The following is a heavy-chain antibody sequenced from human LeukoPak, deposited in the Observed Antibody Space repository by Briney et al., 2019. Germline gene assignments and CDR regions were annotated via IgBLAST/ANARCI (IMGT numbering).Heavy chain of an antibody. CDR2: LRYTGET. CDR3: ARDAGNSGYGCDL. Sequence: QPGGSLRLSCAASGFTLSQYSINWVRQAPGKGLEWVSHLRYTGETFYADSVKGRFTISRDNVRNSLYLQMNSLRAEDTAMYYCARDAGNSGYGCDLWGQGTLVTVSS. CDR1: GFTLSQYS. J-gene: IGHJ5*02. V-gene: IGHV3-48*01. D-gene: IGHD5-12*01.